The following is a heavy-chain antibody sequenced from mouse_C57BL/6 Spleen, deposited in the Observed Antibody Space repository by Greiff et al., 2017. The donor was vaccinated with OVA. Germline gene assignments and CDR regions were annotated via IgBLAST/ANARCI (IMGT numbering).Heavy chain of an antibody. D-gene: IGHD4-1*01. CDR2: INPGSGGT. CDR1: GYAFTNYL. CDR3: ARSTGYWYFDV. Sequence: VKLMESGAELVRPGTSVKVSCKASGYAFTNYLIEWVKQRPGQGLEWIGVINPGSGGTNYNEKFKGKATLTADKSSSTAYMQLSSLTSEDSAVYFCARSTGYWYFDVWGTGTTVTVSS. V-gene: IGHV1-54*01. J-gene: IGHJ1*03.